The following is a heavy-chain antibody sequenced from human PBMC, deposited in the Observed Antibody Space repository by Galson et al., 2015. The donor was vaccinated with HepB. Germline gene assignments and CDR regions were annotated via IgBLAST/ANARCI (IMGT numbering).Heavy chain of an antibody. Sequence: SLRLSCAASGFNFSTYTMSWVRQAPGKGLEWVSAFSSIGDGTYHADAVTGRFTISRDNSKNTLFLQMNSLRAEDTAVYYCAKDVTSSSVWYFDLWGRGTLVSVSS. CDR2: FSSIGDGT. J-gene: IGHJ2*01. CDR3: AKDVTSSSVWYFDL. V-gene: IGHV3-23*01. D-gene: IGHD6-6*01. CDR1: GFNFSTYT.